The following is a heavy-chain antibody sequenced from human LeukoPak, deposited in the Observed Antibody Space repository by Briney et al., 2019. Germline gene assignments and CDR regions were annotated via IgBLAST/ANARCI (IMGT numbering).Heavy chain of an antibody. V-gene: IGHV1-18*01. J-gene: IGHJ4*02. CDR3: ARDRYEYYYDSSGYLFDY. D-gene: IGHD3-22*01. Sequence: ASVKVSCKASGYTFTSYGISWVRQAPGQGLEWMGWISAYNGNTKYAQKLQGRVTVTTDTSTSTAYMELRSLRSDDTAVCYCARDRYEYYYDSSGYLFDYWGQGTLVTVSS. CDR1: GYTFTSYG. CDR2: ISAYNGNT.